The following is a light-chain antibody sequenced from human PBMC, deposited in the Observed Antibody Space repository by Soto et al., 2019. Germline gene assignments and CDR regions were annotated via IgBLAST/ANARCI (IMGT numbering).Light chain of an antibody. CDR1: NSNIGSYT. J-gene: IGLJ2*01. CDR2: SDN. CDR3: AAWDDSLHGPEV. V-gene: IGLV1-44*01. Sequence: QSVLTQPPSASGTPGQRVTISCSGSNSNIGSYTVNWYQQLPGTPPKLLIYSDNQRPSGVPDRFSGSKSGTSASLAISGLQSEDEADYYCAAWDDSLHGPEVFGGGTKVTVL.